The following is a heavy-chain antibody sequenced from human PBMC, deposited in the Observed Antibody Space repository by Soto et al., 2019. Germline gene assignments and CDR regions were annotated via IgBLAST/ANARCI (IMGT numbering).Heavy chain of an antibody. CDR2: ISYHGTDT. Sequence: GGSLGLACAASGFTFSNYALNWVRQAPGKGLEWVTIISYHGTDTHYADSVKGRFTISRDNSKNTLYLQLDSLRVEDTAVYYCVRGHPPYCGADCPPLYFAYWGPGTLVTVSS. V-gene: IGHV3-30-3*01. D-gene: IGHD2-21*02. CDR1: GFTFSNYA. J-gene: IGHJ4*02. CDR3: VRGHPPYCGADCPPLYFAY.